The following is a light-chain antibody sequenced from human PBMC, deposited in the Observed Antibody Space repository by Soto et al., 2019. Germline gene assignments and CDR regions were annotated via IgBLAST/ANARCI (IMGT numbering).Light chain of an antibody. Sequence: QSVLTQPPSASGTPGQRVTMSCSGSSSNIGSNTVNWYQQLPGTAPKLLMYNNNQRPSGVPDRFSGLKSGTSASLAIRGLQSEDEADYYCAAWDDSLNGYVFGTGTKVTVL. CDR1: SSNIGSNT. CDR3: AAWDDSLNGYV. CDR2: NNN. J-gene: IGLJ1*01. V-gene: IGLV1-44*01.